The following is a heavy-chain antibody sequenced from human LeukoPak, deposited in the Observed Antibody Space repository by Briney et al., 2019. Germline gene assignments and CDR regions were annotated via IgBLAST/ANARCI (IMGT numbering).Heavy chain of an antibody. J-gene: IGHJ5*02. V-gene: IGHV4-34*01. CDR3: ARGLYSSNWFDP. Sequence: SETLSLTCAVYGGSFSGYYWSWIRQPPGKGLEWIGEINHSGSTNYNPSLKSRVTISVDTSKNQFSLKLSSVTAADTAVYYCARGLYSSNWFDPWGQGTPVTVSS. CDR2: INHSGST. D-gene: IGHD2-15*01. CDR1: GGSFSGYY.